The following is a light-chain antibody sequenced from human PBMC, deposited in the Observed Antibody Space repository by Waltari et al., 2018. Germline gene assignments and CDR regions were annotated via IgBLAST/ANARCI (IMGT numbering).Light chain of an antibody. J-gene: IGLJ2*01. CDR1: ALSKQY. CDR3: QSADSSGSVV. V-gene: IGLV3-25*03. CDR2: NDS. Sequence: SFELTQPPSLSVSPGQTARITCSGDALSKQYAHWHQQRPGLAPVLVIYNDSERPSGIPERFSGSSSGTTVTLTLSGVQAEDEADYYCQSADSSGSVVFGGGTKLTVL.